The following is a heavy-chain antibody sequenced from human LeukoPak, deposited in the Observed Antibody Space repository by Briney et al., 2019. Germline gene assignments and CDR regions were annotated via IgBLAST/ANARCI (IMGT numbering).Heavy chain of an antibody. D-gene: IGHD4-17*01. V-gene: IGHV3-23*01. CDR3: AKDIDGYGDPNWFDP. J-gene: IGHJ5*02. CDR2: ISGSGGST. CDR1: GFTFSSYA. Sequence: PGGSLRLSCEASGFTFSSYAMSWVRQAPGKGLEWVSAISGSGGSTYYADSVKGRFTISRDNSKNTLYLQMNSLRAEDTAVYYCAKDIDGYGDPNWFDPWGQGTLVTVSS.